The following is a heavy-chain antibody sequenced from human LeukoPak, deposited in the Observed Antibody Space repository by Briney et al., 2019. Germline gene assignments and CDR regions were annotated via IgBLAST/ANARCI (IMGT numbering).Heavy chain of an antibody. D-gene: IGHD4-17*01. CDR3: AREYGKIDPTFDY. J-gene: IGHJ4*02. CDR2: IYYSGGT. V-gene: IGHV4-39*07. CDR1: GGSISSSRYF. Sequence: PSETLSLTCTVSGGSISSSRYFWGWIRQPPGKGLEWIGSIYYSGGTYYNPSLKSRVTISVDTSKNQFSLRLTSVTAADTAIYFCAREYGKIDPTFDYWGQGTLVSVSS.